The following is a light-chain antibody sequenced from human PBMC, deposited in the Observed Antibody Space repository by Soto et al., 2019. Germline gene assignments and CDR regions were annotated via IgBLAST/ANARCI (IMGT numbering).Light chain of an antibody. Sequence: EIVMTQSPGTLSVSPGERATLSCRASQSVRSNLAWYQQKPGQAPRLLIYGASTRATGIPARFSGSGSGTELILTISSLQSEDFAVYYCQQYNDWPGTFGQGTTLEVK. CDR1: QSVRSN. CDR2: GAS. V-gene: IGKV3-15*01. CDR3: QQYNDWPGT. J-gene: IGKJ2*01.